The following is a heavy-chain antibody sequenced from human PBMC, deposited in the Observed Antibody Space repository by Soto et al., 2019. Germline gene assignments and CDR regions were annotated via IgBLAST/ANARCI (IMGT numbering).Heavy chain of an antibody. J-gene: IGHJ5*02. CDR2: ITPIFGTA. CDR1: GGTFSSYA. Sequence: SVKVSCKASGGTFSSYAISWVRQAPGQGLEWMGGITPIFGTANYAQKFQGRVTMTRDKSTSTAYMELSSLRSEDTAVYYCARDRYCSGGSCYMNWFDPWGQGTLVTVSS. CDR3: ARDRYCSGGSCYMNWFDP. D-gene: IGHD2-15*01. V-gene: IGHV1-69*05.